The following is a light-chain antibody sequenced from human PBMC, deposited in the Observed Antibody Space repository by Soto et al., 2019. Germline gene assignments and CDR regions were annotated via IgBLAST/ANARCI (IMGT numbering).Light chain of an antibody. V-gene: IGLV2-11*01. CDR3: CSYAGSYTLYV. CDR1: SSDVGGYNY. CDR2: DVS. J-gene: IGLJ1*01. Sequence: QSVLTQPRSVSGSPGQSVTISCTGTSSDVGGYNYVSWYQQHPGTAPKLMIYDVSMWPSGVPDRFSGSKSGNTASLTISGLQAEDEADYYCCSYAGSYTLYVFGTGTQLTVL.